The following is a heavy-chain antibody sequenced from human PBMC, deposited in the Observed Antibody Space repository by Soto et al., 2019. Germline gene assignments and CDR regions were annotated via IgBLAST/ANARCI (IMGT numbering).Heavy chain of an antibody. CDR2: IRYSGKT. D-gene: IGHD2-21*02. CDR1: GGSLTNYF. CDR3: ARFQYTVVTPFDL. J-gene: IGHJ3*01. V-gene: IGHV4-59*01. Sequence: QVQLQESGPGLVDPSETLSLTCTVSGGSLTNYFWTWIRQSPGKGLEWIAYIRYSGKTDYNPSLKSRVTISLDTPKNQFSLKLTSVTAADTAMYYCARFQYTVVTPFDLWGQGTMVIVSS.